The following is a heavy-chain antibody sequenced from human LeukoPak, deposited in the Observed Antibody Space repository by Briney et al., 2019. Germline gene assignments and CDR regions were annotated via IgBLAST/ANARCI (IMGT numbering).Heavy chain of an antibody. CDR1: GGSISGYF. CDR2: IYYTGST. CDR3: ARHDPVGHFLRGMDV. J-gene: IGHJ6*04. V-gene: IGHV4-59*08. Sequence: PSETLSLTCAVSGGSISGYFWSWSRQPPGKGLEWIGYIYYTGSTIYNPSLRSRVTMSVDVSKNQFSLNLSSVTAADTAVYYCARHDPVGHFLRGMDVWGKGTTVTVSS. D-gene: IGHD2/OR15-2a*01.